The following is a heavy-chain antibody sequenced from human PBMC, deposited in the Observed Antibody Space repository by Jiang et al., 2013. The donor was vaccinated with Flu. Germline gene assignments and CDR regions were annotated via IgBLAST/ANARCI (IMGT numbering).Heavy chain of an antibody. CDR1: GGSISSSSYY. J-gene: IGHJ4*02. V-gene: IGHV4-39*07. CDR2: IYYSGST. CDR3: ARLPPSSSSVPPFDY. Sequence: PGLVKPSETLSLTCTVSGGSISSSSYYWGWIRQPPGKGLEWIGSIYYSGSTYYNPSLKSRVTISVDTSKNQFSLKLSSVTAADTAVYYCARLPPSSSSVPPFDYWGQGTLVTVSS. D-gene: IGHD6-6*01.